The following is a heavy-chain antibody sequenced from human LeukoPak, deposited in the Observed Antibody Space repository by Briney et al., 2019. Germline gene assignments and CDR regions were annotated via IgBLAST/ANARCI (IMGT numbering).Heavy chain of an antibody. D-gene: IGHD3-22*01. J-gene: IGHJ3*02. CDR3: WYYDSSGYYRSHAFDI. Sequence: GGSLRLSCAASGFTFSSYAMSWVRQAPGKGLEWVSAISGSGGSTYYADSVKGRFTISRDNSKNTLYLQMNGLRAEDTAVYYCWYYDSSGYYRSHAFDIWGQGTMVTVSS. CDR1: GFTFSSYA. CDR2: ISGSGGST. V-gene: IGHV3-23*01.